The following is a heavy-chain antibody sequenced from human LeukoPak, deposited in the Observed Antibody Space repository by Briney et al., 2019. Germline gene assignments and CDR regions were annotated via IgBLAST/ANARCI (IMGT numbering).Heavy chain of an antibody. CDR3: VRGCGGRTDS. D-gene: IGHD2-15*01. V-gene: IGHV3-74*01. J-gene: IGHJ5*01. Sequence: GGSLRLSCAASGFTFSSSWMHWARQAPGKGLVWVSRINTDGSRTDHADSVKGRFTISRDNAKDTLYLQMSSLRAEDTAVYYCVRGCGGRTDSWGQGTEVTVST. CDR1: GFTFSSSW. CDR2: INTDGSRT.